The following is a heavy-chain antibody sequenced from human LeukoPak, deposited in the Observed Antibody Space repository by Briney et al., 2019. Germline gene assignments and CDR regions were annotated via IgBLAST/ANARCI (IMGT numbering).Heavy chain of an antibody. Sequence: KPSETLSLTCTVSGGSIRSSYYYWSWIRQPPGKGLEWIGYIYYSGSTNYNPSLKSRVTISVDTSKNQFSLKLSSVTAADTAVYYCARALGATTIDWFDPWGQGTLVTVSS. CDR1: GGSIRSSYYY. D-gene: IGHD1-26*01. CDR2: IYYSGST. CDR3: ARALGATTIDWFDP. V-gene: IGHV4-61*01. J-gene: IGHJ5*02.